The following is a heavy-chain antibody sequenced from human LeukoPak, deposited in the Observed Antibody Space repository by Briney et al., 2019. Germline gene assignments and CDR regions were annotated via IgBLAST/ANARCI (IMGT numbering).Heavy chain of an antibody. V-gene: IGHV1-2*02. CDR3: ARDDILDY. D-gene: IGHD3-9*01. J-gene: IGHJ4*02. CDR2: INPNSGDT. Sequence: ASVRVSCKASGYTFTGYYMHWVRQAPGQGLEWMGWINPNSGDTKYAQKFQGRVTMTRDTSISTLYMELSRLRSDDTAVYYCARDDILDYWGQGTLDTVSS. CDR1: GYTFTGYY.